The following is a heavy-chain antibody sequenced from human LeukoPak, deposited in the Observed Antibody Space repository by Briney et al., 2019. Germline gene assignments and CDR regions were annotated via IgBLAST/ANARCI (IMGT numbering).Heavy chain of an antibody. V-gene: IGHV1-69*05. D-gene: IGHD3-22*01. J-gene: IGHJ4*02. Sequence: ASVKVSCKASGGTFSSYAISWVRQAPGQGLEWMGRIIPIFGTANYAQKLQGRVTITMDESTGTAYMELSSLRSEDTAVYYCASEAWGYYDSSGYFDYWGQGALVTVSS. CDR2: IIPIFGTA. CDR1: GGTFSSYA. CDR3: ASEAWGYYDSSGYFDY.